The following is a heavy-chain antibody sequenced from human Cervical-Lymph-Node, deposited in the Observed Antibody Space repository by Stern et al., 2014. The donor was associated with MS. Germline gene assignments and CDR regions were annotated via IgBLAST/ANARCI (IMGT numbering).Heavy chain of an antibody. CDR2: IYWDDDR. J-gene: IGHJ4*02. D-gene: IGHD6-19*01. V-gene: IGHV2-5*02. CDR3: AEVSVEVGGQFEY. CDR1: GFSLDTPGVG. Sequence: QVTLRESGPTLVKPTQTLTLTCTFSGFSLDTPGVGVGWIRQPPGKALERLALIYWDDDRRYSPSLKSRVTLTKDTSKNQVVFRMTNMDHVDTATYHCAEVSVEVGGQFEYWGQGTLVTVSS.